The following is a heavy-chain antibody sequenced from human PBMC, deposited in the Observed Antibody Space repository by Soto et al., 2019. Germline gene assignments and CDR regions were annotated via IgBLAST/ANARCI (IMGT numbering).Heavy chain of an antibody. V-gene: IGHV1-3*01. J-gene: IGHJ6*02. CDR3: ARDPLDYYYYYGMDV. Sequence: GASVKVSCKASGYTFTSYAMHWVRQAPGQRLELMGWINAGNGNTKYSQKFQGRVTITRDTSASTAYMELSSLRSEDTAVYYCARDPLDYYYYYGMDVWGQGTTVTVSS. CDR1: GYTFTSYA. CDR2: INAGNGNT.